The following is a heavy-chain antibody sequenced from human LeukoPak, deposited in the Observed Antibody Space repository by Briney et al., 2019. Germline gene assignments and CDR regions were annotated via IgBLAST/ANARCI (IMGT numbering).Heavy chain of an antibody. V-gene: IGHV1-2*04. CDR3: ARTGTDYYYGMDV. CDR2: INPNSGGT. Sequence: ASVKVSCKASGYTFTGYYMHWVRQAPGQGLEWMGWINPNSGGTNYAQKFQGWVTMTRDTSISTAYMELSRLRSDDTAVYYCARTGTDYYYGMDVWGQGTTVTVSS. CDR1: GYTFTGYY. J-gene: IGHJ6*02. D-gene: IGHD1-1*01.